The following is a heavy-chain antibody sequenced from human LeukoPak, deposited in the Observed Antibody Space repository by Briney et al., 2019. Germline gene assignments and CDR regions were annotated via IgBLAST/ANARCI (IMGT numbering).Heavy chain of an antibody. CDR2: IYYSGNT. CDR1: GGSISSYY. D-gene: IGHD3-22*01. Sequence: SATLSLTCTVSGGSISSYYWSWIRQPPGQGLERIGFIYYSGNTNYTPSLKSRVTIAVDTSRHQFSLNLSTVTAADTAVYYCARSISGSYDYFFNYWGQGTVVTVSS. V-gene: IGHV4-59*01. J-gene: IGHJ4*02. CDR3: ARSISGSYDYFFNY.